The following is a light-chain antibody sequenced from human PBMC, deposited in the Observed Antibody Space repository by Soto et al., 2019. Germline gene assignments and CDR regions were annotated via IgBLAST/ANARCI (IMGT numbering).Light chain of an antibody. CDR2: AAS. CDR3: QQLNSYPVT. Sequence: IQLTQSPSSLSASVGDRVTITCRASQAISTYLAWYQQSPGKAPKLLLYAASSLQRGVPSRFSGSGSGTDFTLTISSLQPEDFATYHCQQLNSYPVTFGQGTKVEVK. V-gene: IGKV1-9*01. CDR1: QAISTY. J-gene: IGKJ1*01.